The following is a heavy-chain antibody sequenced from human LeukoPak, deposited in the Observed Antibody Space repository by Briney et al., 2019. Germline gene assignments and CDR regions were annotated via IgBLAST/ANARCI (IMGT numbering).Heavy chain of an antibody. J-gene: IGHJ4*02. CDR2: IYYSGST. CDR1: GGSISSSSYY. V-gene: IGHV4-39*01. D-gene: IGHD3-22*01. Sequence: SETLSLTCTVSGGSISSSSYYWGWIRQPPGKGLEWIGSIYYSGSTYYNPSLKSRVTISVDTSKNQFPLKLSSVTAADTAVYYCARQEYSDSSGYLVDYWGQGTLVTVSS. CDR3: ARQEYSDSSGYLVDY.